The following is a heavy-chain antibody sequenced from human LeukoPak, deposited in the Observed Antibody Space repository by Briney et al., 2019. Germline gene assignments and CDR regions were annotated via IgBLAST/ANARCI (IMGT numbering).Heavy chain of an antibody. CDR2: ISGSGGST. CDR1: GFTFSNYA. Sequence: PGGSLRLSCAASGFTFSNYAMTWVRQAPGKGLEWVSAISGSGGSTYYADSVKGRFTISRDNSKNTLYLQMNSLRAEDTAVYYCAKAVATPPTYFDYWGQGTLVTVSS. D-gene: IGHD4-23*01. CDR3: AKAVATPPTYFDY. J-gene: IGHJ4*02. V-gene: IGHV3-23*01.